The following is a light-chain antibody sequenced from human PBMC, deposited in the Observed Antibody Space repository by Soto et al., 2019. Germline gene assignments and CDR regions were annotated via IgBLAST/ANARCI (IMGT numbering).Light chain of an antibody. J-gene: IGLJ2*01. CDR2: EVS. Sequence: QSALTQPASVSGSPGQSVTISCTGTSSDIGTYNLVSWYQQHPGKAPKLIICEVSERPSGDSNRFSGSKSGTTASLTISGLQAEDEADYYCCSYAGSGTVVFCGGSPLTVL. V-gene: IGLV2-23*02. CDR1: SSDIGTYNL. CDR3: CSYAGSGTVV.